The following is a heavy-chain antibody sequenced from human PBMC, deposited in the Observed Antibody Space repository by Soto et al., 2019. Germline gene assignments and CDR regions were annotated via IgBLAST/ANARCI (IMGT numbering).Heavy chain of an antibody. CDR3: ARGSHYLSTGYYFDN. V-gene: IGHV1-69*01. CDR1: GGTFNTYA. J-gene: IGHJ5*02. CDR2: IFPMFDVP. Sequence: QVQLVQSGPEMKKPGSAVKVSCKASGGTFNTYAMNWVRQVPGQGLEWMGGIFPMFDVPRYAQKFQGRVTVTADESTRTGYMELSSLTSEDTAMYYCARGSHYLSTGYYFDNWGQGTLVTVSS. D-gene: IGHD3-22*01.